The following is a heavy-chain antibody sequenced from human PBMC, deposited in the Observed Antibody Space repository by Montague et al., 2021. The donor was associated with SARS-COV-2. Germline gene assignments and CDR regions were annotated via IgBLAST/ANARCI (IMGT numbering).Heavy chain of an antibody. CDR3: VRHPHYDGLNGPPDF. Sequence: SETRSLTCTVSGVSVTDYYWSWIRQPPGKGLEWVGDVLYNKGTNFNPSLKSRVAISADTSKNQFSLRLTSVTAADTAFYHCVRHPHYDGLNGPPDFWGQGTLVTVSS. CDR1: GVSVTDYY. D-gene: IGHD3-9*01. V-gene: IGHV4-59*08. J-gene: IGHJ4*02. CDR2: VLYNKGT.